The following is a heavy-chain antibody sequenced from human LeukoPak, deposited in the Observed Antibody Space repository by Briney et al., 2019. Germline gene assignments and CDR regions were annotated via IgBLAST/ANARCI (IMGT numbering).Heavy chain of an antibody. CDR1: GFTFSSYA. Sequence: GRSLRLSCAASGFTFSSYAMHWVRQAPGKGLEWVAVISYDGSNKYYADSVKGRFTISRDSSKNTLYLQMNSLRAEDTAVYYCASSWHDDAFDIWGQGTMVTVSS. CDR3: ASSWHDDAFDI. J-gene: IGHJ3*02. CDR2: ISYDGSNK. V-gene: IGHV3-30-3*01.